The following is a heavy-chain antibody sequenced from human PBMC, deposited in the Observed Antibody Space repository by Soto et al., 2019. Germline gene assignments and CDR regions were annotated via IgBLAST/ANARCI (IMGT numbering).Heavy chain of an antibody. D-gene: IGHD3-9*01. V-gene: IGHV1-3*01. CDR3: ARRGALTSYFFGYYFDY. J-gene: IGHJ4*02. CDR2: INPANGNT. CDR1: GYTFPRYA. Sequence: QVQLVQSGAEVKKPGASVKVSCKTSGYTFPRYALHWVRQAPGQRLEWMGWINPANGNTKYSQKSQGRVTFTWDTSASTAYMELSSLISEDTAVYYCARRGALTSYFFGYYFDYWGQGTLVTVSS.